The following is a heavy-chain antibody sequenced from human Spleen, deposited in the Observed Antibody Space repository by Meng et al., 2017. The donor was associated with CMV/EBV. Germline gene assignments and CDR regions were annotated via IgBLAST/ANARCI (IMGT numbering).Heavy chain of an antibody. CDR3: ARDRGVGLELTIYYYYGMDV. Sequence: GGSLRLSCAASGFTFSSYWMHWVRQAPGKGLVWVSRITEDGSSTVYADSVKGRFTISRDNAKNTLYLQMSSLRAEDTAVYYCARDRGVGLELTIYYYYGMDVWGQGTTVTVSS. J-gene: IGHJ6*02. CDR1: GFTFSSYW. D-gene: IGHD1-7*01. V-gene: IGHV3-74*01. CDR2: ITEDGSST.